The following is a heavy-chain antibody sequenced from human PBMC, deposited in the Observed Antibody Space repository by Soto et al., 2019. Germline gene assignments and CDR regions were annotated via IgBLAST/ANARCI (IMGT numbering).Heavy chain of an antibody. V-gene: IGHV1-69*12. D-gene: IGHD3-16*01. CDR3: ARGQTGGGWGYYFDY. CDR2: IIPIFGTA. J-gene: IGHJ4*02. Sequence: QVQLVQSGAEVKKPGSSVKVSCKASGGTFSSYAIDWVRQAPGQGLEWMGGIIPIFGTADYAQKFQGRVTITADESTSTGYMELSSLRFEDTDVYYCARGQTGGGWGYYFDYWGQGTLVTVSS. CDR1: GGTFSSYA.